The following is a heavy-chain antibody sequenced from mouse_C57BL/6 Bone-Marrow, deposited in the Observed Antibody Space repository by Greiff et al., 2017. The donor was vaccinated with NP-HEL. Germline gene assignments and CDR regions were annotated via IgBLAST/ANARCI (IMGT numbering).Heavy chain of an antibody. CDR1: GYSITSDY. Sequence: EVKLVESGPGLAKPSQTLSLTCSVTGYSITSDYWNWIRKFPGNKLEYMGYISYSGSTYYNPSLKSRISITRDTSKNQYYLQLNSVTTEDTATYYCARGNVLLRRHWYFDVWGTGTTVTVSS. CDR2: ISYSGST. J-gene: IGHJ1*03. D-gene: IGHD1-1*01. V-gene: IGHV3-8*01. CDR3: ARGNVLLRRHWYFDV.